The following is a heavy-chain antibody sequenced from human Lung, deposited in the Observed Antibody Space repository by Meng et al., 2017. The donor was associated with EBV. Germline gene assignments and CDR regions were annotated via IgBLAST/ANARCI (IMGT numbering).Heavy chain of an antibody. J-gene: IGHJ5*02. CDR3: ARVNGDCFSTICYKGWFDP. CDR2: IYYSGRT. V-gene: IGHV4-30-4*01. Sequence: QMQLQGPGPGRVKPSQTLSLTFTVSGGSVSSGNNYWIWIRQPPGKGLEWIGYIYYSGRTYYNPSLESRVTMSVDTSKNQFSLNLNSVTAADTAVYYCARVNGDCFSTICYKGWFDPWGQGTLVTVSS. D-gene: IGHD2-2*02. CDR1: GGSVSSGNNY.